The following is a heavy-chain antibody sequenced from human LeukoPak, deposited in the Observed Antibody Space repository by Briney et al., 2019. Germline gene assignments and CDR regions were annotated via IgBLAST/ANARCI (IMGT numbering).Heavy chain of an antibody. CDR1: GGSISSYY. D-gene: IGHD2-2*01. CDR2: IYTSGST. Sequence: SETLSLTCTVSGGSISSYYWSWIRQPAGKGLEWIGRIYTSGSTNYNPSLKSRVTMSADTSKNQFSLKLSSVTAADTAVYYCARVHCSSTSCYSTYYFDYWGQGTLVTVSS. V-gene: IGHV4-4*07. J-gene: IGHJ4*02. CDR3: ARVHCSSTSCYSTYYFDY.